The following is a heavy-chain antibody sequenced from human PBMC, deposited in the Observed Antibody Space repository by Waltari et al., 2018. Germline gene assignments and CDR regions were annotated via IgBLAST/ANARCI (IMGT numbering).Heavy chain of an antibody. D-gene: IGHD6-13*01. J-gene: IGHJ4*02. CDR1: GGTFSSYA. V-gene: IGHV1-69*01. CDR3: ARDLLDLAAAGTEGEGDY. Sequence: QVQLVQSGAEVKKPGSSVKVSCKASGGTFSSYAISWVRQAPGQGLEWMGGIIPILGTANYAQKFQGRVTITTDESTSTAYMELSSLRSEDTAVYYCARDLLDLAAAGTEGEGDYWGQGTLVTVSS. CDR2: IIPILGTA.